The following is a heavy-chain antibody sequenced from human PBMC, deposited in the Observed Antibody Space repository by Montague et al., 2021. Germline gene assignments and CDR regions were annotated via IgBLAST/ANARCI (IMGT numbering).Heavy chain of an antibody. Sequence: SETLSLTCDIYVDSFTDYYWGWIRQSPGKGLEWIGETNHRGTTKSNPSLKTRVSLSLDTSKGQLSLTLQSVTAADTAVYYCVAIKWERQTRNYFEQWGPGILVTVSS. D-gene: IGHD1-26*01. CDR2: TNHRGTT. V-gene: IGHV4-34*01. CDR1: VDSFTDYY. CDR3: VAIKWERQTRNYFEQ. J-gene: IGHJ4*02.